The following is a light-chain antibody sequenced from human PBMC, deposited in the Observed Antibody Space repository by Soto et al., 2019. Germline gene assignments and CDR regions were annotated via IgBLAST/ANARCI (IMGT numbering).Light chain of an antibody. Sequence: IVLTHSPGTLSLSPGERATLSCRASQSVSSSYLAWCQQKPGQAPRLLIYGASSRATGIPDRFSGSGSGTEFILTITSLQPDDFATYSCQKYYSHSFGQGTKVDIK. J-gene: IGKJ1*01. V-gene: IGKV3-20*01. CDR2: GAS. CDR3: QKYYSHS. CDR1: QSVSSSY.